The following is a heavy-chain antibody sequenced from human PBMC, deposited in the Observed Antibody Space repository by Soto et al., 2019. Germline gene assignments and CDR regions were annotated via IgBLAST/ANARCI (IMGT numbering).Heavy chain of an antibody. J-gene: IGHJ4*02. Sequence: ETLSLTCAVSGGSISSGGYSWSWVRQAPGKGLEWVSAISGSGNDASYADSVRGRFTISRDNSRDTLYLQMNSLRADDTAVYYCGKERRGSGWFVCDYWGQGELVTVSS. CDR2: ISGSGNDA. CDR3: GKERRGSGWFVCDY. V-gene: IGHV3-23*01. CDR1: GGSISSGGYS. D-gene: IGHD6-19*01.